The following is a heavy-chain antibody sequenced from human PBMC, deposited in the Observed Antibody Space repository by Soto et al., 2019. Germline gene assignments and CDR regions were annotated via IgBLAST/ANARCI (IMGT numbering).Heavy chain of an antibody. CDR1: GFTFSSYG. CDR3: ARDHYDILTGYMAPSYYFDY. V-gene: IGHV3-33*01. J-gene: IGHJ4*02. CDR2: IWYDGSNK. D-gene: IGHD3-9*01. Sequence: QVQLVESGGGVVQPGRSLRLSCAASGFTFSSYGMHWVRQAPGKGLEWVAVIWYDGSNKYYADSVKGRFTISRDNSKNTLDLQMNSLRAEDTAVYYCARDHYDILTGYMAPSYYFDYWGQGTLVTVSS.